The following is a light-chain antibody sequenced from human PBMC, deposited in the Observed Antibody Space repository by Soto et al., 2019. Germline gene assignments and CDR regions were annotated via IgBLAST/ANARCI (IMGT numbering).Light chain of an antibody. Sequence: QSVLTQPASVSGSPGQSITISCTGTSSDVGGYNYVSWYQQHPGKAPKLMIYGVSGRPSGVSNRFSGSKSGNTAPLTFSGLQAEDEADYYCSSYTTSSTQVFGTGTKVTVL. V-gene: IGLV2-14*01. CDR2: GVS. CDR3: SSYTTSSTQV. CDR1: SSDVGGYNY. J-gene: IGLJ1*01.